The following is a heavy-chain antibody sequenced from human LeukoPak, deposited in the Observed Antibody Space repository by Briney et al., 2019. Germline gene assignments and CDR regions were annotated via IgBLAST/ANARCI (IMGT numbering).Heavy chain of an antibody. V-gene: IGHV3-74*01. CDR1: GFTISSYL. Sequence: VSLRLSSAAAGFTISSYLMHCVRQAAGEGLVWVSRINSDGRSTSYADSVRGRFTTSRDNAKNTLYLQMNSMRAEDTAVYFCARDNSSGYDYWGQGTLVTVSS. CDR2: INSDGRST. CDR3: ARDNSSGYDY. J-gene: IGHJ4*02. D-gene: IGHD6-19*01.